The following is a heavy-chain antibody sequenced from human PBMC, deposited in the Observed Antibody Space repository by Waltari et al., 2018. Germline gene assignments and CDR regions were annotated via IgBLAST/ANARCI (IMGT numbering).Heavy chain of an antibody. CDR2: SHPGDSEY. Sequence: EVQLVQSGAEVKKPGESLKISCKGSGYSFTSYWIGWVRQMPGKGLEWMGISHPGDSEYRYSPSFQGQVTNSADSSISTAYLQWSSLRASDTAMYYWAVPMTTVTEGWFDPWGQGTLVTVSS. CDR1: GYSFTSYW. D-gene: IGHD4-17*01. J-gene: IGHJ5*02. V-gene: IGHV5-51*01. CDR3: AVPMTTVTEGWFDP.